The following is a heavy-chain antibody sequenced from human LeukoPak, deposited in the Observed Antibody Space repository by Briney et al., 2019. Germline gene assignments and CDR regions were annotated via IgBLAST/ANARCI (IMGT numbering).Heavy chain of an antibody. J-gene: IGHJ5*02. CDR1: GFSFSNYW. Sequence: PGGSLRLSCAASGFSFSNYWMHWVRQAPGKGLVWVSRINSDGSSTTYADSVKGRFTISRDNAKNTLYLQMNSLRAEDTAVYYCARDGVEFYNWFDPWGQGTPVTVSS. D-gene: IGHD2-21*01. V-gene: IGHV3-74*01. CDR2: INSDGSST. CDR3: ARDGVEFYNWFDP.